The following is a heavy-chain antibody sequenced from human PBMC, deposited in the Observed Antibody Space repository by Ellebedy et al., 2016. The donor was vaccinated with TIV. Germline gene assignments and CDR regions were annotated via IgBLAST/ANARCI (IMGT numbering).Heavy chain of an antibody. D-gene: IGHD4-23*01. CDR3: AKLTSANSPFDN. CDR1: GFTFDDYT. V-gene: IGHV3-23*01. CDR2: ISNSAGST. J-gene: IGHJ4*02. Sequence: GESLKISCAASGFTFDDYTMHWVRQAPGKGLEWVSSISNSAGSTYDADSVKGRFAISRDNSKNTLYLQMNSLRAEDTAVYYCAKLTSANSPFDNWGQGTLVTVSS.